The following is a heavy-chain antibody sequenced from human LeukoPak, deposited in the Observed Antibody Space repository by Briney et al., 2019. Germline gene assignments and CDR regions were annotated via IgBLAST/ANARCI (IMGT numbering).Heavy chain of an antibody. D-gene: IGHD1-26*01. V-gene: IGHV1-2*02. CDR1: GYTFTGYY. J-gene: IGHJ4*02. CDR2: INPNSGGT. CDR3: ARDGILIVGATGLGY. Sequence: ASVKASCKASGYTFTGYYMHWVRQAPGQGLEWMGWINPNSGGTNYAQKFQGRVTMTRDTSISTAYMEPSRLRSDDTAVYYCARDGILIVGATGLGYWGQGTLVTVSS.